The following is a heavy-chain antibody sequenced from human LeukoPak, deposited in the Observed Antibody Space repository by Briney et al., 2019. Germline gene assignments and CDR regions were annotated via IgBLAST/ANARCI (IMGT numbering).Heavy chain of an antibody. J-gene: IGHJ4*02. V-gene: IGHV1-18*01. CDR1: GFTFTSYG. CDR3: ARDYIAVAGTLDY. D-gene: IGHD6-19*01. CDR2: ISAYNGNT. Sequence: GGSLRLSCAASGFTFTSYGISWVRQAPGQGLEWMGWISAYNGNTNYAQKLQGRVTMTTDTSTSTAYMELRSLRSDDTAVYYCARDYIAVAGTLDYWGQGTLVTVSS.